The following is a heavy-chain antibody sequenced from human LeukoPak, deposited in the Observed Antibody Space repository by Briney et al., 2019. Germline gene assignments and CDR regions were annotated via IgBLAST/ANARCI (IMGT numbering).Heavy chain of an antibody. D-gene: IGHD3-10*01. CDR2: INPNSGGT. V-gene: IGHV1-2*02. J-gene: IGHJ3*02. CDR3: AITRAIWFGEADAFDI. CDR1: GYTFTGYY. Sequence: GASAKVSCKASGYTFTGYYMHWVRQAPGQGLEWMGWINPNSGGTNYAQKFQGRVTMTRDTSISTAYMELSRLRSDDTAVYYCAITRAIWFGEADAFDIWGQGTMVTVSS.